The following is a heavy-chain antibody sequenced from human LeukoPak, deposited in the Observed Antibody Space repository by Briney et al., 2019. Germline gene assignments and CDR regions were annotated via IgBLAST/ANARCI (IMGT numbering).Heavy chain of an antibody. J-gene: IGHJ6*02. CDR1: GDSVSSNSAA. D-gene: IGHD2-21*02. CDR2: TYYRSKWYN. Sequence: LSQTLSLTCAISGDSVSSNSAAWNWIRQSPSRGLEWLGRTYYRSKWYNDYAVSVKSRITINPDTSKNQFSLQLNSVTPEDTAVYYCARDTSVYCGGDCLYYYYGMDVWGQGTTVTVSS. V-gene: IGHV6-1*01. CDR3: ARDTSVYCGGDCLYYYYGMDV.